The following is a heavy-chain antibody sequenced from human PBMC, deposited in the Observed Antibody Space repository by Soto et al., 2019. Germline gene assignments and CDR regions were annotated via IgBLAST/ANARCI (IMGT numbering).Heavy chain of an antibody. J-gene: IGHJ3*02. CDR3: ARSPSLTYYYDSSGYLAAFDI. V-gene: IGHV5-10-1*01. CDR1: GYSFTSYW. D-gene: IGHD3-22*01. Sequence: PGESLKISCKGSGYSFTSYWISWVRQMPGKGLEWMGRIDPSDSYTNYSPSFQGHVTISADKSISTAYLQWSSLKASDTAMYYCARSPSLTYYYDSSGYLAAFDIWGQGTMVT. CDR2: IDPSDSYT.